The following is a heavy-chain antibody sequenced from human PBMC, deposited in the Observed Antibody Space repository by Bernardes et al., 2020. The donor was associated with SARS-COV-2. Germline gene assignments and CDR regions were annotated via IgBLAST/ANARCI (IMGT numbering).Heavy chain of an antibody. Sequence: GGSRRLPWAASGSTVGSSGRHGVRKAQGRGRVWVSAIKTDGINTTYPDSVKGRFIISSDRSKNTLYLQMNSLRDDDTGVYYCARKTGHDYGMDVWGQGTTVTVSS. CDR2: IKTDGINT. V-gene: IGHV3-74*01. D-gene: IGHD5-12*01. CDR3: ARKTGHDYGMDV. J-gene: IGHJ6*02. CDR1: GSTVGSSG.